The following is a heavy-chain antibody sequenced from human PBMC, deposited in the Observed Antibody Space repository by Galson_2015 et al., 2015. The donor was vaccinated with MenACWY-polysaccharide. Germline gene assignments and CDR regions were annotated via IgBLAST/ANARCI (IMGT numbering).Heavy chain of an antibody. D-gene: IGHD3-10*01. CDR1: GFTFSSYW. J-gene: IGHJ4*02. CDR3: ARQPTYYGSG. V-gene: IGHV3-74*01. Sequence: SLRLSCAASGFTFSSYWMHWVRQVPGQGLVWVSRINSDGSSTSYADSVKGRFTISRDNAKNTLYLQMNSLRAEDTAVYYCARQPTYYGSGWGQGTLVTV. CDR2: INSDGSST.